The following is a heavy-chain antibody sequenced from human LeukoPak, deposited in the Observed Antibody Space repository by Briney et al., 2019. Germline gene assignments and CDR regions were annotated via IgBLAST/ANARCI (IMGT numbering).Heavy chain of an antibody. D-gene: IGHD3-10*01. Sequence: SETLSLTCTVSGYSISSGYYWGWIRQPPGKGLEWIGSIYYSGSTYYNPSLKSRVTISVDTSKNQFSLKLSSVTAADTAVYYCARAPYYYGSGSYYHKYYFDYWGQGTLVTVSS. CDR1: GYSISSGYY. CDR3: ARAPYYYGSGSYYHKYYFDY. J-gene: IGHJ4*02. V-gene: IGHV4-38-2*02. CDR2: IYYSGST.